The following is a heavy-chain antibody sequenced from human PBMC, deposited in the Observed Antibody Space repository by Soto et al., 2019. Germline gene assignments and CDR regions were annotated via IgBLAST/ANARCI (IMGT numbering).Heavy chain of an antibody. J-gene: IGHJ6*04. Sequence: GGSLRLSCAASGFTVSSKYMSWVRQAPGKGLEWVSLIQSGGPTYYADSVKGRFTISRDTSENTLHLQMDSLRAEDTAVYYCARDDVLCDGGRCYGVPLDGWGKGTMVTVSS. CDR2: IQSGGPT. D-gene: IGHD2-15*01. CDR1: GFTVSSKY. V-gene: IGHV3-66*01. CDR3: ARDDVLCDGGRCYGVPLDG.